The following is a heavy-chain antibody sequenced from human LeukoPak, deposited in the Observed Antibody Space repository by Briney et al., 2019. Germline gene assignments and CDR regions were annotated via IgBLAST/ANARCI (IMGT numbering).Heavy chain of an antibody. V-gene: IGHV1-2*02. Sequence: ASVEVSCKASGYTLTSYYLHWVRQAPGQGLEWMGWINPNSGGTNYAQKFQGRVTMTRDTSISTAYMELSRLRSDDTAVYYCARDGNYYGSGSYFDYYYYYYMDVWGKGTTVTISS. CDR1: GYTLTSYY. CDR2: INPNSGGT. CDR3: ARDGNYYGSGSYFDYYYYYYMDV. D-gene: IGHD3-10*01. J-gene: IGHJ6*03.